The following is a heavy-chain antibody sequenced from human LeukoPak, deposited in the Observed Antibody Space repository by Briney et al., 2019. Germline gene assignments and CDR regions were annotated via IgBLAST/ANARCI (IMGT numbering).Heavy chain of an antibody. CDR1: GFTFSSYT. Sequence: GGSLRLSCTASGFTFSSYTMTWVRQAPGKGLEWVSSITPSSNYMSSGRFTISRDNAKNSLYLQMNSLRAEDTAVYYCARGAVYYYGMDVWGQGTTVTVSS. CDR2: ITPSSNYM. V-gene: IGHV3-21*01. CDR3: ARGAVYYYGMDV. J-gene: IGHJ6*02.